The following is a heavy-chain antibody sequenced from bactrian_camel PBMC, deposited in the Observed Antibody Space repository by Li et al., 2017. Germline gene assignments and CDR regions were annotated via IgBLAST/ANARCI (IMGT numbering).Heavy chain of an antibody. J-gene: IGHJ4*01. V-gene: IGHV3S31*01. CDR1: GFYFDIYG. CDR2: LWTGDHST. CDR3: ATGLLPYCSGAYCYTHSNY. D-gene: IGHD2*01. Sequence: VQLVESGGGLVQPERSLRLSCTASGFYFDIYGMSWVRQAPGKEREGVALLWTGDHSTYYLDSVKGRFNISLDVAKNTLYLQMNSLKPEDTAVYYCATGLLPYCSGAYCYTHSNYWGQGTQVTVS.